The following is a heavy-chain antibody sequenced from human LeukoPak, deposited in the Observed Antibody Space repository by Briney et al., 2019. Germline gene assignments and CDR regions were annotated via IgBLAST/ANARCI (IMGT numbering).Heavy chain of an antibody. CDR1: GYTFTSYG. Sequence: ASVKVSCKASGYTFTSYGISWVRQAPGQGLEWMGWISAYNGNTNYAQKLQGRVTMTTDTSTSTACMELRSLRSDDTAVYYCARDFRFAAFDKQLALAFDIWGQGTMVTVSS. D-gene: IGHD6-13*01. CDR2: ISAYNGNT. J-gene: IGHJ3*02. V-gene: IGHV1-18*01. CDR3: ARDFRFAAFDKQLALAFDI.